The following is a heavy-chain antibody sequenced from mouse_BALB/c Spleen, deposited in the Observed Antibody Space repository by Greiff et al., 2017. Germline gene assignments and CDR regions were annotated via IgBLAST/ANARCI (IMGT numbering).Heavy chain of an antibody. D-gene: IGHD1-1*01. CDR2: INSNGGST. V-gene: IGHV5-6-3*01. J-gene: IGHJ1*01. CDR3: ASHYGSLWYFDV. CDR1: GFTFSSYG. Sequence: EVQGVESGGGLVQPGGSLKLSCAASGFTFSSYGMSWVRQTPDKRLELVATINSNGGSTYYPDSVKGRFTISRDNAKNTLYLQMSSLKSEDTAMYYCASHYGSLWYFDVWGAGTTVTVSS.